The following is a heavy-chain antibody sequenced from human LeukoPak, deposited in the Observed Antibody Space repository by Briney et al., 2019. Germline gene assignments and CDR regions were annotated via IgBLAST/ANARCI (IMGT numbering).Heavy chain of an antibody. V-gene: IGHV4-34*01. CDR1: GGSLSGHF. CDR2: INHSGST. D-gene: IGHD1-26*01. CDR3: ARVRSSGTYIDAFDI. Sequence: PSETLSLTCAVYGGSLSGHFWTWIRQPPGKGLQWIGEINHSGSTNYNPSLKSRVTISVDTSRNCFSLNLRSVTAADTAVYYCARVRSSGTYIDAFDIWGQGTMVTVSS. J-gene: IGHJ3*02.